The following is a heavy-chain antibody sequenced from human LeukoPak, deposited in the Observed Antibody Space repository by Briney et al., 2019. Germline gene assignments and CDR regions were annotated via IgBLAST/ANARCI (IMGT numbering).Heavy chain of an antibody. CDR1: GGSISSGDYY. Sequence: SQTLSLTCTVSGGSISSGDYYWSWIRQPPGKGLEWIGYIYYSGSTYYNPSLKSRVTISVDTSKNQFSLKLSSVTAADTAVYYCARGLTLGFGGVIVPFYYYYGMDVWGQGTTVTVSS. J-gene: IGHJ6*02. CDR3: ARGLTLGFGGVIVPFYYYYGMDV. D-gene: IGHD3-16*02. V-gene: IGHV4-30-4*01. CDR2: IYYSGST.